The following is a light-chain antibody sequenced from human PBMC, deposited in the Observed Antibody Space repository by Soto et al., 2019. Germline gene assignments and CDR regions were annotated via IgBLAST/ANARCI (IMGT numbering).Light chain of an antibody. CDR1: SGYSNYK. CDR2: VGTGGIVG. CDR3: GADHGSGSNFFVV. J-gene: IGLJ2*01. V-gene: IGLV9-49*01. Sequence: QLVLTQPPSASASLGASVTLTCTLSSGYSNYKVDWYQQRPGKGPRFVMRVGTGGIVGSKGGGIPDRFSVLGSGLNRYLTIKNIQEEDESDYHCGADHGSGSNFFVVFGGGTQLTVL.